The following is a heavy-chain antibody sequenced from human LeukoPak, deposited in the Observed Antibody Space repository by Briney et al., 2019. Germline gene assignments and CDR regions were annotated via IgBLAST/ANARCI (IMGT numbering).Heavy chain of an antibody. V-gene: IGHV1-8*01. D-gene: IGHD4-17*01. CDR1: GYTFINYD. Sequence: ASVKVSCKASGYTFINYDINWVRQATGQGLEWMGWMNPNSGNRVYAQKFQDRVTMTRDISITTAYLELNSLRSDDTAVYYCVRAGTTVTIGFAPWGQGTLVTVSS. J-gene: IGHJ5*02. CDR3: VRAGTTVTIGFAP. CDR2: MNPNSGNR.